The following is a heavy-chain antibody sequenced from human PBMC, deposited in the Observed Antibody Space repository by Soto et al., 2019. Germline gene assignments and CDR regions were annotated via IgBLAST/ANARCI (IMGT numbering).Heavy chain of an antibody. Sequence: QVQLVQSGAEVKKPGASVKVSCKASGYTFTSYGISWVRQAPGQGLEWMGWISAYNGNKNYAQKLQGRVTMTTDTSTSTAYMELTSLSSDDTAVYYCASNYLYYYGSGNTNYYGMDVWGQGTTVTVSS. J-gene: IGHJ6*02. CDR2: ISAYNGNK. CDR3: ASNYLYYYGSGNTNYYGMDV. CDR1: GYTFTSYG. V-gene: IGHV1-18*01. D-gene: IGHD3-10*01.